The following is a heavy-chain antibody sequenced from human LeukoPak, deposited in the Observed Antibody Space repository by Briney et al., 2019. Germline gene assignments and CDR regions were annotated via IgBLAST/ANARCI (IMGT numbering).Heavy chain of an antibody. CDR1: GYIFSSYG. D-gene: IGHD2-2*01. Sequence: ASVKVSCTASGYIFSSYGITWVRQAPGQGLEWMGWISPYTGNTNYAQKLQGRVTLTTDTSTGTAYMELRRLRSDDTALYYCARDDIVVVPPAFHYFYSGMDVWGQGTTVTVSS. CDR2: ISPYTGNT. CDR3: ARDDIVVVPPAFHYFYSGMDV. J-gene: IGHJ6*02. V-gene: IGHV1-18*01.